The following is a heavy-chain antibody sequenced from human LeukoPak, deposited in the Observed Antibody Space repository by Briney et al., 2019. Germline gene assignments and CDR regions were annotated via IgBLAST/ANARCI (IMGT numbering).Heavy chain of an antibody. CDR1: GFTFSSYA. Sequence: GGSLRLSCGSSGFTFSSYAMSWVRQAPGKGLEGVSAISGCGGSTYYADTVKGRFTIPGDNSKNTLYLQMNSLRAEDLAVYYCAKASCYYGSGSYYRELLEALYSAYWGQGPLVTVSS. CDR3: AKASCYYGSGSYYRELLEALYSAY. D-gene: IGHD3-10*01. V-gene: IGHV3-23*01. J-gene: IGHJ4*02. CDR2: ISGCGGST.